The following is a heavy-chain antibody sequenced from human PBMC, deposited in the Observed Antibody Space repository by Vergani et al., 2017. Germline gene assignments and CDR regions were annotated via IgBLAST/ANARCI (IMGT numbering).Heavy chain of an antibody. V-gene: IGHV1-8*03. D-gene: IGHD3-9*01. J-gene: IGHJ6*02. Sequence: QVQLVQSGAEVKKPGASVKVSCKASGYTFTSHDIYWVRQAPGQGLEWMGWMNPNSGKTGYAQKFQGRVTLTGNTSISTAYMDLRSLRSEDTAKYFCARVPDFLTGCTDDWGQGTTITVSS. CDR2: MNPNSGKT. CDR1: GYTFTSHD. CDR3: ARVPDFLTGCTDD.